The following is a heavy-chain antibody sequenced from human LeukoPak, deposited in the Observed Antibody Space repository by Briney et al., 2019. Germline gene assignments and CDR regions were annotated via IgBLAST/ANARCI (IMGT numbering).Heavy chain of an antibody. V-gene: IGHV4-39*01. CDR3: ARTYDSSGYYDDY. D-gene: IGHD3-22*01. Sequence: SETLSLTCTVSGGSISSCCYYWAWIRQPPGKGLEWIGSIYYSGSTYYNPSLKSRFTISVNTSKNQFSLKLSSVTAADTAVYYCARTYDSSGYYDDYWGQGTLVTVSS. J-gene: IGHJ4*02. CDR2: IYYSGST. CDR1: GGSISSCCYY.